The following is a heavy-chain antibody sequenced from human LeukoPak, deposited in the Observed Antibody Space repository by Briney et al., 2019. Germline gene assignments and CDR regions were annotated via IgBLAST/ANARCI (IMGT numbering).Heavy chain of an antibody. D-gene: IGHD6-13*01. CDR3: ARDRPGIAAAGLFDY. CDR1: GFTFSSYA. Sequence: PGGSLRLSCAASGFTFSSYAMHWVRQAPGKGLEWVAVISYDGSNKYYADSVKGRFTISRDNSKNTLYLQMNSLRAEDTAVYYCARDRPGIAAAGLFDYWGQGTLVTVSS. J-gene: IGHJ4*02. V-gene: IGHV3-30*01. CDR2: ISYDGSNK.